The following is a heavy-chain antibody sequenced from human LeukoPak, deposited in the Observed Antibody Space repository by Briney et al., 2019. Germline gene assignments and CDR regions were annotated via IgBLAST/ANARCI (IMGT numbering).Heavy chain of an antibody. CDR2: IYYSGRT. CDR3: ARDISGGSHVFDI. D-gene: IGHD3-3*02. CDR1: GGSISGYS. J-gene: IGHJ3*02. Sequence: MSSETLSLTCTVSGGSISGYSWNWIRQPPGKGLEWIGSIYYSGRTNYNPSLESRVTISVDTSKNQFSLQLNSVTAADTAVYYCARDISGGSHVFDIWGQGTMVTVSS. V-gene: IGHV4-59*08.